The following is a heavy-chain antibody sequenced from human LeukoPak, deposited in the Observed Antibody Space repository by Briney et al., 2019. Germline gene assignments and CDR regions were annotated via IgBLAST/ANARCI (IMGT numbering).Heavy chain of an antibody. V-gene: IGHV4-4*02. CDR3: ARVDTAMVTMDY. D-gene: IGHD5-18*01. J-gene: IGHJ4*02. CDR2: IYHSGST. Sequence: PSGTLSLTCAVSGGSISSSNWWSWVRQPPGKGLEWIGEIYHSGSTYYNPSLKSRVTISVDTSKNQFSLKLSSVTAADTAVYYCARVDTAMVTMDYWGQGTLVTVSS. CDR1: GGSISSSNW.